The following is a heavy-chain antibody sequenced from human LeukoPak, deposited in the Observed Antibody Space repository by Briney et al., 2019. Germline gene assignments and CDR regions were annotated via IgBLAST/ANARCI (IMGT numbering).Heavy chain of an antibody. Sequence: ASVKVSCKASGGTFSSYAISWVRQAPGQGLEWMGGIIPIFGTANYAQKFQGRVTITADESTSTAYMELSSLRSEDTAVYYSASQSNDKDDSSGYYYVPFDYWGQGTLVTVSS. CDR2: IIPIFGTA. D-gene: IGHD3-22*01. J-gene: IGHJ4*02. CDR3: ASQSNDKDDSSGYYYVPFDY. V-gene: IGHV1-69*13. CDR1: GGTFSSYA.